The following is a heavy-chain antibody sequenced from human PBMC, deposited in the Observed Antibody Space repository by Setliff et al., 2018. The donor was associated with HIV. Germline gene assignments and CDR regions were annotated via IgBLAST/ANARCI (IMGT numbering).Heavy chain of an antibody. CDR2: IYTSGST. V-gene: IGHV4-61*02. Sequence: PSETLSLTCTVSGGSFSSSIYYWSWIRQPAGKGLEWIGRIYTSGSTNYNPSLKSRVTISIDTSKNQFSLKLNSVTAADTAVYYCAGITVVTPYYFDYWGQGTQVTVSS. CDR3: AGITVVTPYYFDY. CDR1: GGSFSSSIYY. J-gene: IGHJ4*02. D-gene: IGHD2-21*02.